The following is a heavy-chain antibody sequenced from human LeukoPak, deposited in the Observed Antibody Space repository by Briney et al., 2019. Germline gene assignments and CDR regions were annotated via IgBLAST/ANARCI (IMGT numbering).Heavy chain of an antibody. CDR1: GFTFSSYS. Sequence: GGSLRLSCAASGFTFSSYSMNWVRQAPGKGLEWVSSISSSSSSYIYYADSVKGRFTISRDNAKNSLYLQMNSLRAEDTAVYYCARQGAYYYDSSGYYLDYWGQGTLVTVSS. V-gene: IGHV3-21*01. CDR3: ARQGAYYYDSSGYYLDY. J-gene: IGHJ4*02. D-gene: IGHD3-22*01. CDR2: ISSSSSSYI.